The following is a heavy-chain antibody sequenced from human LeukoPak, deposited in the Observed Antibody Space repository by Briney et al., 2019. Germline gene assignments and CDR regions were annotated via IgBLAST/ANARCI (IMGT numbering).Heavy chain of an antibody. CDR3: AKVGTSRGNGFDP. Sequence: AASVKVSCKASGYTFSSNDINWVRQATGQGLEWMGWMNPNSGNTAYAQKFQGRVTMTRDTSISTAYMELSGLRSDDTAVYYCAKVGTSRGNGFDPWGQGTRVTVSS. CDR1: GYTFSSND. J-gene: IGHJ5*02. D-gene: IGHD1/OR15-1a*01. CDR2: MNPNSGNT. V-gene: IGHV1-8*01.